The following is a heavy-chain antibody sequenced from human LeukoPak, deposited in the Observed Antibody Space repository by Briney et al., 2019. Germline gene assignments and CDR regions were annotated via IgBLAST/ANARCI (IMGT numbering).Heavy chain of an antibody. Sequence: PGGSLRLSCAPSGFTFSSYWMHWVRQAPGKGLVWVSRISTDGSSTNSADSVKGRLTTSRDNAKNTLYLQMNSLRAEDTAVYYCVREYSSSSGRAFDMWGQGTMVTVSP. V-gene: IGHV3-74*01. D-gene: IGHD6-6*01. J-gene: IGHJ3*02. CDR2: ISTDGSST. CDR1: GFTFSSYW. CDR3: VREYSSSSGRAFDM.